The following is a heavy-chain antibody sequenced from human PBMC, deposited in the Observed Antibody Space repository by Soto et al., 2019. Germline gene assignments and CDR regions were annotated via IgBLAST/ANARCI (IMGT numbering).Heavy chain of an antibody. V-gene: IGHV3-23*01. Sequence: GGLQRLSYAASGCNFSSYAMSWVLQAPGKGLEWVSTISGSDGSTYYADSVKGRFTISRDNSKNTLYLQMNSLRAEDTAVYYCAKEYSSGWYYFDYWGQGTLVTVSS. CDR1: GCNFSSYA. D-gene: IGHD6-19*01. J-gene: IGHJ4*02. CDR2: ISGSDGST. CDR3: AKEYSSGWYYFDY.